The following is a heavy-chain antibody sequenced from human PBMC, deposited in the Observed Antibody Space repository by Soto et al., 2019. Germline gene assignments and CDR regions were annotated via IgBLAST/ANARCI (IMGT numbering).Heavy chain of an antibody. CDR2: THHTGST. CDR3: ASRILYPLRGAFDI. V-gene: IGHV4-4*02. D-gene: IGHD2-15*01. J-gene: IGHJ3*02. Sequence: SETLSLSCAVSCGSISSSNWGTWVRQTPGKGLEWIGETHHTGSTNYNPSLKSRVTVSVDKSKSQFSLTLTSVTAADTAVYYCASRILYPLRGAFDIWGQGTMVTVSS. CDR1: CGSISSSNW.